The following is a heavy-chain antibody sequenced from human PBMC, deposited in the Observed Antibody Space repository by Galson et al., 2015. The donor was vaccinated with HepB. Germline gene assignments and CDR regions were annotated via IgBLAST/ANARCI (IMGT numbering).Heavy chain of an antibody. CDR3: AVGILAATGGVVDAFDI. CDR2: ISGSGGST. D-gene: IGHD6-13*01. V-gene: IGHV3-23*01. Sequence: SLRLSCAASGFTFSSYAMSWVRQAPGKGLEWVSAISGSGGSTYYADSVKGRFTISRDNSKNTLYLQMNSLRAEDTAVYYCAVGILAATGGVVDAFDIWGQGTMVTVSS. J-gene: IGHJ3*02. CDR1: GFTFSSYA.